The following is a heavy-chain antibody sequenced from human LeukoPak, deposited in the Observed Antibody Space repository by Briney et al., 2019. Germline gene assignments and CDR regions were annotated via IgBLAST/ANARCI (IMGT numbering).Heavy chain of an antibody. D-gene: IGHD6-13*01. J-gene: IGHJ4*02. V-gene: IGHV3-30*02. CDR1: GFSFSSYG. CDR2: IRYDGSNK. CDR3: AKGTHQLVDY. Sequence: PGGSLRLSCAASGFSFSSYGMHWVLQAPGKGLEWVAFIRYDGSNKYYADSVKGRFTISRDNSKSTLYVQMNSLRAEDTAVYYCAKGTHQLVDYWGQGTLVTVSS.